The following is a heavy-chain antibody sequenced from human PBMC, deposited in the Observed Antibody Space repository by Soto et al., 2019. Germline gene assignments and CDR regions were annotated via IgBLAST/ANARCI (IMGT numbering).Heavy chain of an antibody. Sequence: GESLKISCKGSGYSFTSYWISWVRQMPGKGLEWMGRIDPSDSYTNYSPSFQGHVTISADKSISTAYLQWSSLKASDTAMYYCARLSSSAGLYYYYGMDVWGQGTTVTV. CDR1: GYSFTSYW. CDR3: ARLSSSAGLYYYYGMDV. CDR2: IDPSDSYT. V-gene: IGHV5-10-1*01. D-gene: IGHD6-6*01. J-gene: IGHJ6*02.